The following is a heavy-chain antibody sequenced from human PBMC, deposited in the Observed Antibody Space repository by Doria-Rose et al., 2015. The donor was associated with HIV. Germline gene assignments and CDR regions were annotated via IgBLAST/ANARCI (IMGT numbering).Heavy chain of an antibody. J-gene: IGHJ4*02. CDR3: ARIKSSRWYHKYYFDF. Sequence: SGPVLVKPTETLTLTCTVSGVSLSSPGMGVSWIRQPPGKALEWLAHTFSDDERSYNTSLKSRLTISRGTSKSQEVLTMTDMDPVDTATYYCARIKSSRWYHKYYFDFWGQGTLVIVSA. V-gene: IGHV2-26*01. CDR1: GVSLSSPGMG. D-gene: IGHD6-13*01. CDR2: TFSDDER.